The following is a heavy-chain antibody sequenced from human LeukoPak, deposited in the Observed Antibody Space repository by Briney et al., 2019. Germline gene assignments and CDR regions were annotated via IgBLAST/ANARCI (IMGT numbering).Heavy chain of an antibody. CDR2: IYTSGST. CDR3: ARLRIMITFGGVIVPGDFDY. CDR1: GGSISSYY. D-gene: IGHD3-16*02. J-gene: IGHJ4*02. V-gene: IGHV4-4*07. Sequence: SETLSLTCTVSGGSISSYYWSWIRQPAGKGLEWIGRIYTSGSTNYNPSLKSRVTISVDTSKNQFSLKLSSVTAADTAVYYCARLRIMITFGGVIVPGDFDYWGQGTLVTVSS.